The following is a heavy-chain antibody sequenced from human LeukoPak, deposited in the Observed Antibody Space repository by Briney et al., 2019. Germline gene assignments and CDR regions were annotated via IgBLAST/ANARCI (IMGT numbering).Heavy chain of an antibody. D-gene: IGHD4-17*01. CDR2: IYYSGST. J-gene: IGHJ3*02. V-gene: IGHV4-59*01. CDR1: GGSISSYY. Sequence: SETLSLTCTVSGGSISSYYWSWIRQPPGKGLEWIGYIYYSGSTNYNPSLKSRVTISVDTSKNQFSLKLSSVTAADTAVYYCARTRRTVNDAFDIWGQGTMVTVSS. CDR3: ARTRRTVNDAFDI.